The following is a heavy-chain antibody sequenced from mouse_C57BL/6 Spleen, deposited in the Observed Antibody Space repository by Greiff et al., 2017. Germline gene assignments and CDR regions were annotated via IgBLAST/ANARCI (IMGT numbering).Heavy chain of an antibody. Sequence: EVKLVESGGGLVKPGGSLKLSCAASGFTFSSYAMSWVRQTPEKRLEWVATISDCGSYTYYPDNVKGRFTISRDNAKNNLYLQMSHLKSEDTAMYYCARDGGNFPCAYWGQGTLVTGSA. J-gene: IGHJ3*01. V-gene: IGHV5-4*01. CDR3: ARDGGNFPCAY. CDR2: ISDCGSYT. D-gene: IGHD2-1*01. CDR1: GFTFSSYA.